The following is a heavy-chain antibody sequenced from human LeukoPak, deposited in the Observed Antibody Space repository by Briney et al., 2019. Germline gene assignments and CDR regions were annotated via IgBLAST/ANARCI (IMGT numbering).Heavy chain of an antibody. CDR3: AREKGGYCSGGSCYGRYYYYYMDV. D-gene: IGHD2-15*01. Sequence: PGGSLRLSCAASGFTFSSYEMNWVRQAPGKGLEWVSYISSSGSTIYYADSVKGRFTISRDNAKNSLYLQMNSLRAEDTAVYYCAREKGGYCSGGSCYGRYYYYYMDVWGKGTTVTVSS. J-gene: IGHJ6*03. CDR1: GFTFSSYE. V-gene: IGHV3-48*03. CDR2: ISSSGSTI.